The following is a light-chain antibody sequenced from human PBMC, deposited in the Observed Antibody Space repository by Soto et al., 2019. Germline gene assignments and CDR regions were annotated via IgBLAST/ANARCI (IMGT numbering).Light chain of an antibody. Sequence: DIQMTQSPSSLSASVGDRVTITCQASQDISNYLNWYQQKPGKAPKLLNYDASNLETGVPTRFSGSGSWTDFTFTISGLQPEDIATYYCQQYSTYVWTFGQGTKVDIK. V-gene: IGKV1-33*01. CDR3: QQYSTYVWT. J-gene: IGKJ1*01. CDR1: QDISNY. CDR2: DAS.